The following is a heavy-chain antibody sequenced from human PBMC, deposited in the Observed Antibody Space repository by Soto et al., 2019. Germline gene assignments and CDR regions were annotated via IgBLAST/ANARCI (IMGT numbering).Heavy chain of an antibody. Sequence: QVQLQQWGAGLLKPSETLSLTCAVYGGSFSGYYWSWIRQPPGKGLEWIGEINHSGSTNYNPSLKSRVTISLDTSKNQFSLKLSSVTAADTAVYYCARGGTYYDFWSGDYYGMDVWGQGTTVTVSS. V-gene: IGHV4-34*01. D-gene: IGHD3-3*01. J-gene: IGHJ6*02. CDR2: INHSGST. CDR1: GGSFSGYY. CDR3: ARGGTYYDFWSGDYYGMDV.